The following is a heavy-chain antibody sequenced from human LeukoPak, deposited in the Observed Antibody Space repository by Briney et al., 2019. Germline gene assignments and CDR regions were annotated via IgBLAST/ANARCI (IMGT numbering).Heavy chain of an antibody. CDR1: GFTFSSYG. J-gene: IGHJ3*02. D-gene: IGHD3-9*01. CDR3: AKDWKWVLRYFTDAFDI. Sequence: GGSLRLSCAASGFTFSSYGMHWVRQAPGKGLEWVAVISYDGSNKYYADSVKGRFTISRDNSKNTLYLQMNSLRAEDTAVYYCAKDWKWVLRYFTDAFDIWGQGTMVTVSS. CDR2: ISYDGSNK. V-gene: IGHV3-30*18.